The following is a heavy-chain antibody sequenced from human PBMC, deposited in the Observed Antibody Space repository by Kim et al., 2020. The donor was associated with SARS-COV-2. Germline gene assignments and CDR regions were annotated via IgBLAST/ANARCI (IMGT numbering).Heavy chain of an antibody. V-gene: IGHV1-46*01. CDR3: ARLPGERLVDYVEY. D-gene: IGHD1-1*01. Sequence: YTQKYQGRVTMSRDTSTNTFYMELSSLRSDDTAVYYCARLPGERLVDYVEYWGQGTLVTVSS. J-gene: IGHJ4*02.